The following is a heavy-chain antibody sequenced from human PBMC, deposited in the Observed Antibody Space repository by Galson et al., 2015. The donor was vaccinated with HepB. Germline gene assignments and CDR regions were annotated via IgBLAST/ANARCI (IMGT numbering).Heavy chain of an antibody. CDR3: VGSRDPRYYGSGSYLDYYYYGMDV. CDR2: ISGSGGTT. Sequence: SLRLSCAASGFTFSSYAMSWVRQAPGKGLEWVSVISGSGGTTYYADSVKGRFTISRDNSRNTVFLQMNSLTAEGTAVYYCVGSRDPRYYGSGSYLDYYYYGMDVWGHGTTVTVSS. CDR1: GFTFSSYA. D-gene: IGHD3-10*01. J-gene: IGHJ6*02. V-gene: IGHV3-23*01.